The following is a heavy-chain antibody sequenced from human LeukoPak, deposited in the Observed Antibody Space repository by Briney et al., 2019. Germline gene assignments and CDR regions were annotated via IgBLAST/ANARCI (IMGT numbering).Heavy chain of an antibody. CDR3: ARQLPTTLGWFDP. D-gene: IGHD4-11*01. V-gene: IGHV5-51*01. J-gene: IGHJ5*02. CDR2: IYPGDSDT. Sequence: GESLQISCKGSGYSFTSYWIGWVRQMPGKGLEWMGIIYPGDSDTRYSPSFQGQVTISADKSISTAYLQWSSLKASDTAMYYCARQLPTTLGWFDPWGQGTLVTVSS. CDR1: GYSFTSYW.